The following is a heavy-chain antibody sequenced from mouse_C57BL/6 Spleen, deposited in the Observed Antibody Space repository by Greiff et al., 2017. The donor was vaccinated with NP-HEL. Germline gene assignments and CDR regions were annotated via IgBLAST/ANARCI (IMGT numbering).Heavy chain of an antibody. V-gene: IGHV1-80*01. J-gene: IGHJ1*03. CDR1: GYAFSSYW. CDR2: IYPGDGDT. Sequence: LQESGAELVKPGASVKISCKASGYAFSSYWMNWVKQRPGKGLEWIGQIYPGDGDTNYNGKFKGKATLTADNSSSTAYMQLSSLTSEDSAVYFCARTLYYYGSSPSYWYFDVWGTGTTVTVSS. CDR3: ARTLYYYGSSPSYWYFDV. D-gene: IGHD1-1*01.